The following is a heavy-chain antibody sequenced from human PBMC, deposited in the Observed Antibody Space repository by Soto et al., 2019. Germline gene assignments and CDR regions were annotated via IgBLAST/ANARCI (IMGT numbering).Heavy chain of an antibody. CDR1: GFTFSSYA. CDR2: ISSNGGST. J-gene: IGHJ4*02. Sequence: GGSLRLSCAASGFTFSSYAMHWVRQAPGKGLEYVSAISSNGGSTYYANSVKGRFTISRDNSKNTLYLQMGSLRAEDMAVYYCARAHSYCSGGSCYRGFDYWGQGTLVTVSS. CDR3: ARAHSYCSGGSCYRGFDY. V-gene: IGHV3-64*01. D-gene: IGHD2-15*01.